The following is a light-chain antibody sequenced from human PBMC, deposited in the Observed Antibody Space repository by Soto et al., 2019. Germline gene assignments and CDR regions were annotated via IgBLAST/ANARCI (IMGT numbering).Light chain of an antibody. CDR3: TQYTSWLRT. CDR1: QSVSSK. Sequence: DIVMTQSPATLSVSPGEGATLSCRASQSVSSKLAWYRQKPGQAPRLLIYGASTRATGIPARFSGSGSGTELTLIISSLQSEDSAVYYSTQYTSWLRTFGQGTKVDIX. CDR2: GAS. V-gene: IGKV3-15*01. J-gene: IGKJ1*01.